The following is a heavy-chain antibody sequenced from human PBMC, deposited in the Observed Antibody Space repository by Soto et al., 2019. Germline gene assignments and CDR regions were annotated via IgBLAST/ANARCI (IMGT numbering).Heavy chain of an antibody. V-gene: IGHV2-5*02. CDR2: IYWDDDK. Sequence: QITLKESGPTLVKPTQTLTLTCTFSAFSLSTSGVGVGWIRQPPGKAREWLTFIYWDDDKRYSPSLKNRLTITKDTSKNQVVLTMTNMDPVDTATYYCARLVAAGITYYFDSWGQGTLVTVSS. D-gene: IGHD2-21*01. CDR3: ARLVAAGITYYFDS. CDR1: AFSLSTSGVG. J-gene: IGHJ4*02.